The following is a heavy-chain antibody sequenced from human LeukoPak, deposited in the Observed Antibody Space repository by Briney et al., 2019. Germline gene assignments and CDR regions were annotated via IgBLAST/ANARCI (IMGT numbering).Heavy chain of an antibody. Sequence: GGSLRLSCAASGXTFTNYWMHWVRQAPGKGLVWVSRINGDGSSTSYADSVKGRFTISRDNAKNTLYLQMNSLRAEDTAVYYCSRDLGSYWGQGTLVTVSS. J-gene: IGHJ4*02. V-gene: IGHV3-74*01. D-gene: IGHD3-10*01. CDR1: GXTFTNYW. CDR3: SRDLGSY. CDR2: INGDGSST.